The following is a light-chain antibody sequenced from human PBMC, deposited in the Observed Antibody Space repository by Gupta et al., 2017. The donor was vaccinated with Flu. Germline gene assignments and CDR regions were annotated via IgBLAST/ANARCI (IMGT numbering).Light chain of an antibody. CDR3: SSYTSSSLHV. V-gene: IGLV2-14*01. J-gene: IGLJ1*01. Sequence: QSALTQPASVSGSPGQSITISCTGTSSDVGAYNSVSWYQQHPGKAPKLMIYEVNKRPSGVSNRFSGSKSGNTASLTISGLQAEDEADYYCSSYTSSSLHVFGSGTKVTV. CDR2: EVN. CDR1: SSDVGAYNS.